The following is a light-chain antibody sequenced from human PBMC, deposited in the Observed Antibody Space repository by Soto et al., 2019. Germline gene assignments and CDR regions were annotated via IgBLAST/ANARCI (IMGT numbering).Light chain of an antibody. V-gene: IGKV3-20*01. J-gene: IGKJ2*01. CDR1: QRISSSY. CDR3: QQYDSTPPYT. Sequence: DIVLTQSPGTLSLSPGERATLSCRVSQRISSSYLAWYQQKPGQAPRLLIYGSSFRATGIPDRFSGSGSGTDCTLTISRLEPEDFAVYYCQQYDSTPPYTFGQGTKLEI. CDR2: GSS.